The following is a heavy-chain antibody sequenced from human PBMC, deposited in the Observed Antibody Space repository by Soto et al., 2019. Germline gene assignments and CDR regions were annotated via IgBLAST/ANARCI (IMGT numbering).Heavy chain of an antibody. J-gene: IGHJ6*02. D-gene: IGHD5-18*01. CDR2: INAGNGNT. CDR3: AREGLHSNENYGMDV. Sequence: GASLKVSCKASGYTFTSYAMHWVRQAPGQRLEWMGWINAGNGNTKYSQKFQGRVTITRDTSASTAYMELSSLRSEDTAVYYCAREGLHSNENYGMDVWGQGTTVTVSS. V-gene: IGHV1-3*01. CDR1: GYTFTSYA.